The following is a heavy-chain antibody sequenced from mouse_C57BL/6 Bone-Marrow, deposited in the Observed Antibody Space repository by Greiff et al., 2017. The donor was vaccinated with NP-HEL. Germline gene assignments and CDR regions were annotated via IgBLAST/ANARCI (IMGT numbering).Heavy chain of an antibody. J-gene: IGHJ2*01. V-gene: IGHV14-4*01. CDR3: TRFITTVGRDYFDY. Sequence: EVKLQESGAELVRPGASVKLSCTASGFNIKDDYMHWVKQRPEQGLEWIGWIDPENGDTEYASKFQGKATITADTSSNTAYLQLSSLTSEDTAVYYCTRFITTVGRDYFDYWGQGTTLTVSS. CDR2: IDPENGDT. CDR1: GFNIKDDY. D-gene: IGHD1-1*01.